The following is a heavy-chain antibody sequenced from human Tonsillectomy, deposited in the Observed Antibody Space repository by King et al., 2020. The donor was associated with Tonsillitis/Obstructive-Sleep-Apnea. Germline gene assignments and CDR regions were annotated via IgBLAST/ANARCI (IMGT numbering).Heavy chain of an antibody. CDR3: ARDHCSSTSCYGNYYYMDV. J-gene: IGHJ6*03. V-gene: IGHV4-59*01. CDR2: IFYSGST. CDR1: GVSISSYY. D-gene: IGHD2-2*01. Sequence: VQLQESGPGLVKPSETLSLTCTVSGVSISSYYWSWLRQPPGKGLEWIGYIFYSGSTNYNPSLKSRVTISVDTSKNQFSLKLSSVTAAATAVYYCARDHCSSTSCYGNYYYMDVWGKGTTVTVSS.